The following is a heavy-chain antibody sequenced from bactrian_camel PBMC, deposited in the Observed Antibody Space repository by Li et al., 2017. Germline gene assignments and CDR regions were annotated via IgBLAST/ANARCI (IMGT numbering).Heavy chain of an antibody. CDR2: ISPGDGST. Sequence: HVQLVESGGGSVQPGSSLNLSCVVSGIRSGTADEIINCMGWFRQAPGKEREGVAIISPGDGSTYYADSVKGRFTISQDNKNGTLYLHMNSLKPEDTAMYYCAAEDQDCYSGDFTYWGQGTQVTVS. CDR1: GIRSGTADEIINC. CDR3: AAEDQDCYSGDFTY. D-gene: IGHD3*01. J-gene: IGHJ6*01. V-gene: IGHV3S63*01.